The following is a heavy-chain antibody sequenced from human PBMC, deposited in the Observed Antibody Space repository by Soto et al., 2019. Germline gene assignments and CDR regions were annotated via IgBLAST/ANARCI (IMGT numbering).Heavy chain of an antibody. CDR1: GFTFGNSA. J-gene: IGHJ3*02. CDR2: ILVASGGT. V-gene: IGHV1-58*01. Sequence: QMQLVQSGPEVQKPGPSVRVSCKASGFTFGNSAVHWVRQARGQRLEWMGWILVASGGTNYAENFEERVTIARDMSTSTAHRGLISRRSEDTAVYFCPAAGTMIYNKAPYALDMWGQGTGPTVSS. D-gene: IGHD6-19*01. CDR3: PAAGTMIYNKAPYALDM.